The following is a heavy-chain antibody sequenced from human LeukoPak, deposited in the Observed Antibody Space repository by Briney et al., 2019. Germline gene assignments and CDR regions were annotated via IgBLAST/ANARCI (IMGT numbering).Heavy chain of an antibody. CDR3: AKEGSVLRYFDWLSAPHSYMDV. Sequence: GGSLRLSCAASGFTFSSYAMSWVRQAPGKGLEWVSAISGSGGSTYYADSVKGRFTISRDNSKNTLYLQMNSLRAEDTAVYYCAKEGSVLRYFDWLSAPHSYMDVWGKGTTVTVYS. D-gene: IGHD3-9*01. CDR1: GFTFSSYA. J-gene: IGHJ6*03. V-gene: IGHV3-23*01. CDR2: ISGSGGST.